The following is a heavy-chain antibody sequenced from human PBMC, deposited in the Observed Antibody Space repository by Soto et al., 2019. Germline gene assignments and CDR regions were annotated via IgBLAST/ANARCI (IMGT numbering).Heavy chain of an antibody. V-gene: IGHV3-48*03. Sequence: EEQLVESGGGLVRPGGSLRLSCSASGFTFSRYEMNWVRQGPGRGPEWISYISPSDSAAYYADSVKGRFIISRDNAKNTLILQMNSLRAEDTAVYYCARTLKNQLPPYYYAMDVWGQGTTVTVSS. CDR3: ARTLKNQLPPYYYAMDV. CDR2: ISPSDSAA. D-gene: IGHD1-1*01. J-gene: IGHJ6*02. CDR1: GFTFSRYE.